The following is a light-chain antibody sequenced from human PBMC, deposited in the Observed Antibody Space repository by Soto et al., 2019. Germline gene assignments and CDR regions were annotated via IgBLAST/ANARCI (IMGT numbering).Light chain of an antibody. CDR1: SSDVGKYNL. V-gene: IGLV2-23*01. Sequence: QSALTQPASVSGSPGQSITISCTGTSSDVGKYNLVSWYQQHPGKAPKVMILQGYKRPSGVSNRFSGYKFGNTASLTISGLQAEDEAEYYCCAYAATYTYVFGTGTKLTVL. J-gene: IGLJ1*01. CDR2: QGY. CDR3: CAYAATYTYV.